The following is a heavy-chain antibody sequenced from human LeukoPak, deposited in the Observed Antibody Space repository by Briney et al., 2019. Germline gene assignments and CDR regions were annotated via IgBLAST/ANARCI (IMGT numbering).Heavy chain of an antibody. D-gene: IGHD6-19*01. V-gene: IGHV4-34*01. CDR2: INHSGST. Sequence: SETLSLTCAVYGGSFSGYYWSWIRQPPGKGLEGVGEINHSGSTNYNPSLKSRVTISVDTSKNQFSLKLSSVTAADTAVYYCASRYSSGWYAYYGIDVWGQGTTVTVSS. CDR3: ASRYSSGWYAYYGIDV. CDR1: GGSFSGYY. J-gene: IGHJ6*01.